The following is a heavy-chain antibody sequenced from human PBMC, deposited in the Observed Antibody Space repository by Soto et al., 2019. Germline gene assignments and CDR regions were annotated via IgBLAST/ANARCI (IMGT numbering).Heavy chain of an antibody. CDR1: GYTFTSYA. V-gene: IGHV1-3*01. D-gene: IGHD3-22*01. J-gene: IGHJ4*02. CDR2: INAGNGNT. CDR3: ATYFSGYPPGLVY. Sequence: ASVKVSCKASGYTFTSYAMHWVRQAPGQRLEWMGWINAGNGNTKYSQKFQGRVTITRDTSASTAYMELSSLRSEDTAVYYCATYFSGYPPGLVYWGQGTLVTVPS.